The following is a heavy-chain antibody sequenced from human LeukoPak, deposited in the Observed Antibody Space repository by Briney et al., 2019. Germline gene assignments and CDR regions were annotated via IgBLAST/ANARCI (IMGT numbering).Heavy chain of an antibody. CDR3: ASVYYYGSGSFDY. CDR2: INPNSGDT. J-gene: IGHJ4*02. D-gene: IGHD3-10*01. Sequence: GASVKVSCKSSEYTFTGYYIHWVRQAPGQGLEGMGWINPNSGDTKYAQNFQGRVTMTRDTSISTAYMELRRLTSDDTAVYYCASVYYYGSGSFDYWGQGTLVTVSS. CDR1: EYTFTGYY. V-gene: IGHV1-2*02.